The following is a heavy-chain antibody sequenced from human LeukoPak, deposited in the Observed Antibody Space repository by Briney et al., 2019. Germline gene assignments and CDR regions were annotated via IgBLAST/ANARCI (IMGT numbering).Heavy chain of an antibody. V-gene: IGHV1-2*02. Sequence: GASVKVSCKASGYTFTGYYMHWVRQAPGQGLEWMGWINPNSGGTNYAQKFQGRVTMTRDTSISTAYMELSRLRSDDTAVYYCARDPPAITMIVAGGYWGQGTLVTVSS. CDR2: INPNSGGT. D-gene: IGHD3-22*01. J-gene: IGHJ4*02. CDR3: ARDPPAITMIVAGGY. CDR1: GYTFTGYY.